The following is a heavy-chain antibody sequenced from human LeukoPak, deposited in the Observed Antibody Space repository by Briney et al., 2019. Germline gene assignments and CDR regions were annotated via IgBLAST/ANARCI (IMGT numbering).Heavy chain of an antibody. V-gene: IGHV3-48*01. Sequence: GGSLRLSYAASGFTFSSFGMNWVRQAPGKGLEWVSYISSGSSMIYYADSVKGRFTISRDNAKNSLYLQMNSLRAEDTAVYYCVRGVNSPFDYWGQGTLVTVSS. CDR2: ISSGSSMI. D-gene: IGHD3-10*01. CDR3: VRGVNSPFDY. J-gene: IGHJ4*02. CDR1: GFTFSSFG.